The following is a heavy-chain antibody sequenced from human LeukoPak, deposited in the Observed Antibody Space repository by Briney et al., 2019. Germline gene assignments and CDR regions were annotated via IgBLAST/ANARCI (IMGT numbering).Heavy chain of an antibody. V-gene: IGHV3-48*03. CDR1: GFTFSSYE. CDR2: ISSSGSTI. D-gene: IGHD4-23*01. CDR3: ARQIRWYTAFDI. Sequence: GGSLRLSCAASGFTFSSYEMNWVRQAPGKGLEWVSYISSSGSTIYYADSVKGRFTISRDSAKNSLYLQMNSLRAEDTAVYYCARQIRWYTAFDIWGQGTMVTVSS. J-gene: IGHJ3*02.